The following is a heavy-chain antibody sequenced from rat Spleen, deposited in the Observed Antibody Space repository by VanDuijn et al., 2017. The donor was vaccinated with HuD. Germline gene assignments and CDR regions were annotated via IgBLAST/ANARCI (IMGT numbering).Heavy chain of an antibody. D-gene: IGHD2-1*01. J-gene: IGHJ1*01. V-gene: IGHV5-31*01. CDR2: ITNTGGST. CDR3: ASPRDTSSNWYFDF. CDR1: GFTFHNYW. Sequence: EVQLVESGGGLVQPGRSLKLSCVASGFTFHNYWMTWIRQPPGKGLEWIASITNTGGSTYSPDSVKGRFTISRDNAKSTLYLQMNSLRSEDTATYYCASPRDTSSNWYFDFWGPGTMVTVSS.